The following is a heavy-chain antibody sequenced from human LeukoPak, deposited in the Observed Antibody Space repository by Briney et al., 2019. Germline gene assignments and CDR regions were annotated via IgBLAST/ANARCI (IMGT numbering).Heavy chain of an antibody. CDR2: ISGSGGST. J-gene: IGHJ3*02. D-gene: IGHD1-26*01. CDR1: GFTFSDYY. V-gene: IGHV3-23*01. Sequence: GGSLRLSCAASGFTFSDYYMSWIRQAPGKGLEWVSAISGSGGSTYYADSVKGRFTISRDNSKNTLYLQMNSLRAEDTAVYYCAKDASTGIVGAAPADDAFDIWGQGTMVTVSS. CDR3: AKDASTGIVGAAPADDAFDI.